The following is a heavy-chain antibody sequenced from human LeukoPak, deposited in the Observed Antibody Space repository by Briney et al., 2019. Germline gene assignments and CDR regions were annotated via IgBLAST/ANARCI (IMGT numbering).Heavy chain of an antibody. CDR2: IWYDGSNK. Sequence: GKSLRLSCTASGFTFSDYGMHWVRQPPGKGLEWVAIIWYDGSNKKYEDSVKGRFTISRDNSKNTLYLQMNSLRAEDTAVYYCAGSGSGGYWGQGTLVTVSS. J-gene: IGHJ4*02. CDR3: AGSGSGGY. D-gene: IGHD6-25*01. CDR1: GFTFSDYG. V-gene: IGHV3-33*01.